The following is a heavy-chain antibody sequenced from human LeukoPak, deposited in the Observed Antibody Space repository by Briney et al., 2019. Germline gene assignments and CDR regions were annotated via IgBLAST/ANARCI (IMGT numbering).Heavy chain of an antibody. CDR1: GFTFSSYG. CDR2: IRYDGSNK. V-gene: IGHV3-30*02. CDR3: ASSTGDKYSSSWGAFDI. D-gene: IGHD6-6*01. J-gene: IGHJ3*02. Sequence: PGGSLRLSCAASGFTFSSYGMHWVRQAPGKGLEWGAFIRYDGSNKYYADSVKGGFTISRDNSKKTSYLQIHSRRAEDTAVYYCASSTGDKYSSSWGAFDIWGQGKMVTVSS.